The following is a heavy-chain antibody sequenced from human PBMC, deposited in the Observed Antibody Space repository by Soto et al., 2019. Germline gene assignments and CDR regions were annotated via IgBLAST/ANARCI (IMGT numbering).Heavy chain of an antibody. CDR1: GYTFTGYY. CDR3: ARDLSAIFGVVIRKGMDV. D-gene: IGHD3-3*01. V-gene: IGHV1-2*02. J-gene: IGHJ6*02. Sequence: ASVRVSCKASGYTFTGYYMHWVRQAPGQGLGWMGWINPNSGGTNYAQKFQGRVTMTRDTSISTAYMELSRLRSDDTAVYYCARDLSAIFGVVIRKGMDVWGQGTTVTVSS. CDR2: INPNSGGT.